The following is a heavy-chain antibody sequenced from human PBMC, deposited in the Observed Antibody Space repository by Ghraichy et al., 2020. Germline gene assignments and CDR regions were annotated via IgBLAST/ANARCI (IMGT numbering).Heavy chain of an antibody. Sequence: GGSLRLSCVASGFTYEDYAMHWVRQAPGKGLEWVSGINWHGGRMDYADSVKGRFIISRDNAKKSLYLQMNSLRPEDTAMYYCAKDRGPAYQYFFPMDVWGQGTTVVVSS. CDR3: AKDRGPAYQYFFPMDV. D-gene: IGHD2/OR15-2a*01. CDR1: GFTYEDYA. CDR2: INWHGGRM. V-gene: IGHV3-9*01. J-gene: IGHJ6*02.